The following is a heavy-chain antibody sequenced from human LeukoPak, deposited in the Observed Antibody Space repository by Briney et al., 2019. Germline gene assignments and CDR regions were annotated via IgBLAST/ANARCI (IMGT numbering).Heavy chain of an antibody. CDR1: GYTFTSYD. CDR2: MNPNSGNT. J-gene: IGHJ4*02. D-gene: IGHD3-9*01. Sequence: ASVKVSCKASGYTFTSYDINWVRQATGQGLEWMGWMNPNSGNTGYAQKFQGRVTMTRNTSISTAYMELSSLRSEDTAVYYCARGRRYFEGLGIDYWGQGTLVTVSS. V-gene: IGHV1-8*01. CDR3: ARGRRYFEGLGIDY.